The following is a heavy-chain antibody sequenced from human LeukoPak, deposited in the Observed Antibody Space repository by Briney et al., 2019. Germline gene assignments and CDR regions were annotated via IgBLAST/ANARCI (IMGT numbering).Heavy chain of an antibody. CDR1: GASISSHY. D-gene: IGHD2/OR15-2a*01. Sequence: PSETLSLTCTVSGASISSHYWSWIRQPPGKGLEWIGYIFDSGSTNYSPSLKSRVAISMDTSKNQFSLKLSSVTAADMAVYYCARSLDYLNYWDYWGQGTLVTVSS. CDR3: ARSLDYLNYWDY. V-gene: IGHV4-59*11. CDR2: IFDSGST. J-gene: IGHJ4*02.